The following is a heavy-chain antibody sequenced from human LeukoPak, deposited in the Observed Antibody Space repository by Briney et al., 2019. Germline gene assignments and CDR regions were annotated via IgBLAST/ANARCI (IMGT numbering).Heavy chain of an antibody. V-gene: IGHV5-51*01. Sequence: GESLKISCTGSGYNFNTYWIAWVRQLPGKGPEWMGIIYPGDSDTRYSPSFQGRVTISADKSMNTAYLQWSSLRASDTATYYCARHGVFYYGSGSPFDSWGQGTLLTVSS. CDR2: IYPGDSDT. CDR1: GYNFNTYW. J-gene: IGHJ4*01. CDR3: ARHGVFYYGSGSPFDS. D-gene: IGHD3-10*01.